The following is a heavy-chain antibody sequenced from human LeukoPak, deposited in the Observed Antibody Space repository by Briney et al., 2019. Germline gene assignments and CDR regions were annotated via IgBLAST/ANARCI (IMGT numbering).Heavy chain of an antibody. V-gene: IGHV3-33*01. Sequence: GRSLRLSCAASGFTFSNYGMHWVRQAPGKGLEWVAVIWYDGSNKYCADSVKGRFTISRDNSKNTLYPQINSLRAEDTAMYYCARELPPVVNYRFDHWGQGTLVTVSS. J-gene: IGHJ5*02. CDR3: ARELPPVVNYRFDH. D-gene: IGHD1-7*01. CDR1: GFTFSNYG. CDR2: IWYDGSNK.